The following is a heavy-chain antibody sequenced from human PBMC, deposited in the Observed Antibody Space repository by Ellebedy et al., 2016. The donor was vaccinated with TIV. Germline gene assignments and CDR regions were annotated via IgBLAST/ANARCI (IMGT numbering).Heavy chain of an antibody. CDR2: INSDGTST. CDR1: GFTFSSYW. V-gene: IGHV3-74*01. D-gene: IGHD3-22*01. Sequence: GESLKISCGASGFTFSSYWMHWVRQAPGKGLVWVSRINSDGTSTNYADSVKGRFTISRDNANNTLHLQMNSLRVEDTAVYYCARGENFDSSGYYYHFGNYWGQGTLVTVSS. J-gene: IGHJ4*02. CDR3: ARGENFDSSGYYYHFGNY.